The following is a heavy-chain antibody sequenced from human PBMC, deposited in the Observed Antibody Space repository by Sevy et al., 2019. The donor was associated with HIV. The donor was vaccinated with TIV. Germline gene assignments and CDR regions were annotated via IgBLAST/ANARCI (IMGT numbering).Heavy chain of an antibody. V-gene: IGHV1-18*01. CDR1: GYTFTSYG. J-gene: IGHJ5*02. D-gene: IGHD2-2*01. Sequence: ASVKVSCKASGYTFTSYGISWVRQAPGQGLEWMGWISAYNGNTNYAQKLQGRDTMTTDTSTSTAYMELRSLRSDDTAVYYCARDLGYRSTNRCNSWFVPWGQGTLVATSS. CDR3: ARDLGYRSTNRCNSWFVP. CDR2: ISAYNGNT.